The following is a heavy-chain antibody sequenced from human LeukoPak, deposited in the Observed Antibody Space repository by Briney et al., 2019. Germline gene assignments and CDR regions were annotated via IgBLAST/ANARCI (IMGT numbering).Heavy chain of an antibody. CDR3: ARRKSPDSSGYSLYYYGMDV. CDR1: GGSISSYY. V-gene: IGHV4-59*08. CDR2: IYYSGSS. Sequence: SETLSLTCTVSGGSISSYYWSWIRQPPGKGLEWIGYIYYSGSSNYNPSLKSRVTISVDTSKNQFSLKLSSVTAADTAVYYCARRKSPDSSGYSLYYYGMDVWGQGTTVTVSS. D-gene: IGHD3-22*01. J-gene: IGHJ6*02.